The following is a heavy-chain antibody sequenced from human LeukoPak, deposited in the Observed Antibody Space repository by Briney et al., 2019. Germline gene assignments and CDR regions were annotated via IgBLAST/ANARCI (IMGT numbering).Heavy chain of an antibody. CDR2: IFPGDSDT. J-gene: IGHJ3*02. D-gene: IGHD1-26*01. Sequence: GESLKISCRGSGYTFTNYWIDWVRQMPGKGLEWMGIIFPGDSDTRYSPSFQGQVTISADKSISTAYLQWSSLKASDTAMYYCATMVGATRAFDIWGQGTMVTVSS. CDR3: ATMVGATRAFDI. V-gene: IGHV5-51*01. CDR1: GYTFTNYW.